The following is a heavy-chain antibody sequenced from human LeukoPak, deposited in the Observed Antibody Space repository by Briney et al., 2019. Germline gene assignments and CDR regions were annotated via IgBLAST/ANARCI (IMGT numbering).Heavy chain of an antibody. D-gene: IGHD5-18*01. CDR1: GGSISSYY. CDR2: ISSGSTI. J-gene: IGHJ4*02. Sequence: KASETLSLTCTVSGGSISSYYWSWIRQPPGKGLEWVSYISSGSTIYYADSVKGRFTISRDNAKNSLYLQMNSLRAEDTAVYYCASEQSSYGPRVNYWGQGTLVTVSS. V-gene: IGHV3-11*01. CDR3: ASEQSSYGPRVNY.